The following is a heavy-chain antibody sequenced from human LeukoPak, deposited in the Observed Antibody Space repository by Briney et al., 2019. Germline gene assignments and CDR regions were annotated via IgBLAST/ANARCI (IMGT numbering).Heavy chain of an antibody. V-gene: IGHV4-34*01. Sequence: SETLSLTCAVYGVSFSGYYWSWIRQPPGKGLEWVGEINHSGSTNYNPSLKSRVTISVDTSKNQFSLKLSSVTAADTAVYYCASGRAVDTVMVQAVYWGQGTLVTVSS. J-gene: IGHJ4*02. CDR3: ASGRAVDTVMVQAVY. CDR2: INHSGST. D-gene: IGHD5-18*01. CDR1: GVSFSGYY.